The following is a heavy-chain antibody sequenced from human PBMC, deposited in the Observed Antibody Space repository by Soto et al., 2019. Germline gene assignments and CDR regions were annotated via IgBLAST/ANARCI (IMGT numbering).Heavy chain of an antibody. D-gene: IGHD6-13*01. J-gene: IGHJ4*02. CDR2: IRSKANSYAT. CDR3: TSHHSSSCCH. Sequence: GGSLRLSCAASGFTFSGSAMHWVRQASGKGLEWVGRIRSKANSYATAYAASVKGRFAISRDDSKNTAYLQMNSLKTEDTAVYYCTSHHSSSCCHWGQGTLVTVSS. CDR1: GFTFSGSA. V-gene: IGHV3-73*01.